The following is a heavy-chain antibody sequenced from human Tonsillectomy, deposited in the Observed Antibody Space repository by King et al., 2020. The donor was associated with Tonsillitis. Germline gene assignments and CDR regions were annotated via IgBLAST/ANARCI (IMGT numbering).Heavy chain of an antibody. CDR1: GFTFSSYA. D-gene: IGHD3-22*01. Sequence: VQLVESGGGLVQPGGSLRLSCAASGFTFSSYAMSWVRQAPGKWLEWVSAISGSGGSTYYADSVKGRFTISRDNSKNTLYLQMNSLRAEDTAVYYCAKDRSTSYYYDSSGYQPTFDYWGQGTLVTVSS. J-gene: IGHJ4*02. CDR3: AKDRSTSYYYDSSGYQPTFDY. V-gene: IGHV3-23*04. CDR2: ISGSGGST.